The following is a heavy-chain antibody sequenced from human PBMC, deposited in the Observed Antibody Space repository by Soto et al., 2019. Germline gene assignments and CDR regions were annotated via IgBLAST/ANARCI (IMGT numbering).Heavy chain of an antibody. J-gene: IGHJ4*02. Sequence: PGGSLRLSCAASGFTFSSYAMSWVRQAPGKGLEWVSTISSADSTYYADSVKGRFTISRDNSKNTLYLQMNSLRGEDTAVYYCAKGEAVAGTEFDYWGQGTLVTVSS. CDR1: GFTFSSYA. CDR3: AKGEAVAGTEFDY. D-gene: IGHD6-13*01. CDR2: ISSADST. V-gene: IGHV3-23*01.